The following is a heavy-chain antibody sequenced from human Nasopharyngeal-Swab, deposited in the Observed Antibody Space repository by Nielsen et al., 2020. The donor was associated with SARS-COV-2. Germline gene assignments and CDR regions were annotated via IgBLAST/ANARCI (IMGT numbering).Heavy chain of an antibody. Sequence: SEILSLTCTVSGGSISSSSYYWGWIRQPPGKGLEWIGSIYYSGSTYYNPSLKSRVTISVDTSKNQFSLKLSSVTAADTAVYFCARGGAVPTAWYFDLWGRGTLVTVSS. CDR3: ARGGAVPTAWYFDL. CDR2: IYYSGST. D-gene: IGHD4/OR15-4a*01. J-gene: IGHJ2*01. V-gene: IGHV4-39*07. CDR1: GGSISSSSYY.